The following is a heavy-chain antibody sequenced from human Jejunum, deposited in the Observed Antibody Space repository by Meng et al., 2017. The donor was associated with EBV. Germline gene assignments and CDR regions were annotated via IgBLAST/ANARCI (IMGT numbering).Heavy chain of an antibody. Sequence: QGQLQESGPGLVKPSETPSLTCSVSGDAVTGYNYWTWIRQPPGKGLEWIGNLYYAGKAIYKPSLQSRVTISVDTSKNQISLKVTSVTAADTAIYYCARGRGYDYGDSWGQGTLVTVSS. CDR3: ARGRGYDYGDS. J-gene: IGHJ5*02. V-gene: IGHV4-61*01. D-gene: IGHD5-12*01. CDR1: GDAVTGYNY. CDR2: LYYAGKA.